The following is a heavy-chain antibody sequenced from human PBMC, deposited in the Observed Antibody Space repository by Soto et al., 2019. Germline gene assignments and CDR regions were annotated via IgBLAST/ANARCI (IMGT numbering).Heavy chain of an antibody. Sequence: QVRIVQSGTEVREPGASVKVSCRPSGYTFTANYLHWVRQAPGQGLEWMGWMATNSGGTKYAQKFQGRVSMTRDTSTKTAYMEVTGLTVDDTAIYYCARGSGSSWFDYWGQGTLVAVSS. V-gene: IGHV1-2*02. J-gene: IGHJ4*02. CDR2: MATNSGGT. CDR1: GYTFTANY. CDR3: ARGSGSSWFDY. D-gene: IGHD6-13*01.